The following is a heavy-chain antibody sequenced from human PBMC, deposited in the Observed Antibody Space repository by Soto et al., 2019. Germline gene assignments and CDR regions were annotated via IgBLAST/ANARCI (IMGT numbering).Heavy chain of an antibody. V-gene: IGHV4-59*01. CDR3: ARGVWARSSNLDD. Sequence: QVQLQESGPGLVKPSETLSLTCTVSAGSISDYYWGWIRQTPGTGLEWIGFVHYGGRTIYNPSLKSRVTISTDKSKNQFSLRLSSVTAADTAVYYCARGVWARSSNLDDWGQGTLVTVSS. D-gene: IGHD3-10*01. CDR1: AGSISDYY. CDR2: VHYGGRT. J-gene: IGHJ4*02.